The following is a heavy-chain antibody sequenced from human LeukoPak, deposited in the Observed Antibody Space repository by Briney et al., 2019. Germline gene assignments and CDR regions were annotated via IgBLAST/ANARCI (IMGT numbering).Heavy chain of an antibody. D-gene: IGHD6-6*01. CDR1: GHSISSGYY. V-gene: IGHV4-38-2*01. J-gene: IGHJ4*02. CDR2: IYHSGST. CDR3: ARNPPFIAARPYYFDY. Sequence: SPETLSLTCLVSGHSISSGYYWGWIRQPPGKGLEGIGSIYHSGSTYYNPSLKSRVTISVDTSKNQFSLKLSSVTAADTAVYYCARNPPFIAARPYYFDYWGQGTLVTVS.